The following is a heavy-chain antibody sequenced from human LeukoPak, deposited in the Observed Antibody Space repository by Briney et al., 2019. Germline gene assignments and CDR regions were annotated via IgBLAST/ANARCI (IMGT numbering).Heavy chain of an antibody. D-gene: IGHD3-3*01. V-gene: IGHV3-30-3*01. CDR1: GFTFSSYA. J-gene: IGHJ4*02. CDR3: ATDRKFWSGFLSSPDVETGAGFFDY. CDR2: ISYDGSNK. Sequence: LGGSLRLSCAASGFTFSSYAMHWVRQAPGKGLEWVAVISYDGSNKYYADSVKGRFTISRDNSKNTLYLQMNSLKTEDTAVYYCATDRKFWSGFLSSPDVETGAGFFDYWGQGTLVTVSS.